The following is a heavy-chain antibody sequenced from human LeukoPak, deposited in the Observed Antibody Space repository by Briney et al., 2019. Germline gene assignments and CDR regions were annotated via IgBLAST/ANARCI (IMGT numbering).Heavy chain of an antibody. D-gene: IGHD6-19*01. CDR1: GYTLTAYY. CDR3: ARQGSNSSGWYPVDD. Sequence: ASVRVSCKTSGYTLTAYYIHWLRQAPGQGLEWMGWMNPNSGGTKYAQTFQGRVTLTRDTSINTAYLELSSLTSDDTAVYFCARQGSNSSGWYPVDDWGQGTLVTVSS. CDR2: MNPNSGGT. V-gene: IGHV1-2*02. J-gene: IGHJ4*02.